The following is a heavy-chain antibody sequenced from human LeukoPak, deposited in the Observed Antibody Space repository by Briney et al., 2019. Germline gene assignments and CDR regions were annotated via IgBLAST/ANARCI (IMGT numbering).Heavy chain of an antibody. V-gene: IGHV1-69*13. J-gene: IGHJ3*02. D-gene: IGHD4-23*01. CDR3: ARENGGNSDAFDI. CDR2: IIPIFGTA. CDR1: GGTFSSYA. Sequence: ASVKVSCKASGGTFSSYAISWVRQAPGQRLEWMGGIIPIFGTANYAQKFQGRVTITADESTSTAYMELSSLRSEDTAVYYCARENGGNSDAFDIWGQGTMVTVSS.